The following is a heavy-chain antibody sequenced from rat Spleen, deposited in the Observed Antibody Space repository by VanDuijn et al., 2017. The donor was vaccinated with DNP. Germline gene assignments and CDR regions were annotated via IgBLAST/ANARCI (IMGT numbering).Heavy chain of an antibody. J-gene: IGHJ2*01. V-gene: IGHV2S75*01. CDR2: IWGDGNT. CDR1: GFSLRNYG. D-gene: IGHD1-3*01. Sequence: QVQLKESGPVLVQASETLSLTCTVSGFSLRNYGVIWVRQSPGKGLEWMGIIWGDGNTAYNSALKSRLSISRDTSQSQVFLKMTSLQTEDTAIYYCTQLGYWGQGVMVTVSA. CDR3: TQLGY.